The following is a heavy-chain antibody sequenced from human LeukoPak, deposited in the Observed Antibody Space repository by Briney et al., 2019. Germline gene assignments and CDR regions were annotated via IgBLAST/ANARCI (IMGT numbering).Heavy chain of an antibody. Sequence: SLRLSCAASGFTFSSSGMHWVRQAPGKGLEWVAVISHDGSNKYYADSVKGRFTISRDNSKNTLYLQMNSLRTEDTAVYYCATDHCAGDCYWFDCWGQGTLVTVSS. J-gene: IGHJ4*02. V-gene: IGHV3-30*03. CDR2: ISHDGSNK. CDR3: ATDHCAGDCYWFDC. D-gene: IGHD2-21*02. CDR1: GFTFSSSG.